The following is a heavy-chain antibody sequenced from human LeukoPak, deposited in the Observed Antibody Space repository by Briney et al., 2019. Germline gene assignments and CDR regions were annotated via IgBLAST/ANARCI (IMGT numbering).Heavy chain of an antibody. CDR1: GGSFSGYY. J-gene: IGHJ1*01. D-gene: IGHD2-15*01. Sequence: SETLSLTCAVYGGSFSGYYWNWIRQPPGKGLEWIGEINHSGSTNYNPSLKSRVTISVDTSKNQFSLKLSSVTAADTAVYYCARGVAVCSGGSCYPRGSEYFQHWGQGTLVTVSS. CDR2: INHSGST. V-gene: IGHV4-34*01. CDR3: ARGVAVCSGGSCYPRGSEYFQH.